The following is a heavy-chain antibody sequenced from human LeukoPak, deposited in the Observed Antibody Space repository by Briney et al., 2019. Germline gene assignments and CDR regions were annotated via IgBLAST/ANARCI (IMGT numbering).Heavy chain of an antibody. CDR3: ARHVGSYGSGSYLTYFDY. J-gene: IGHJ4*02. V-gene: IGHV4-4*02. Sequence: SGTLSLTCGVSGGSITNTNYWTWVRQPPGKGLEWIGEVNLQGSTNYNPSLMGRVAISVDTFENHISLQLTSVTAADTAVYYCARHVGSYGSGSYLTYFDYWGQGTLVTVSS. CDR2: VNLQGST. D-gene: IGHD3-10*01. CDR1: GGSITNTNY.